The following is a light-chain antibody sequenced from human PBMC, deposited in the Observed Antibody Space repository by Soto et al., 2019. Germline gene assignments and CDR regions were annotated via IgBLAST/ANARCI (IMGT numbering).Light chain of an antibody. J-gene: IGKJ5*01. Sequence: DIQMTQSPSTLSASVGDRVTITCRASQSISSWLAWYQQKPGKAPRLLIYKASDLESGVPSRFSGSGSGTDFTLTISSLQSEDFAVYYCQQYNNWPPTTFGQGTRLEIK. CDR3: QQYNNWPPTT. CDR2: KAS. V-gene: IGKV1-5*03. CDR1: QSISSW.